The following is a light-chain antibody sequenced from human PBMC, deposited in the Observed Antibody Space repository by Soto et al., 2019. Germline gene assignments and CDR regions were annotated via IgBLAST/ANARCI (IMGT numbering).Light chain of an antibody. V-gene: IGLV2-23*01. CDR2: EGV. J-gene: IGLJ1*01. CDR1: SSDVGSYNL. Sequence: QSVLTQPASVSGSPGQSITLSCTGTSSDVGSYNLVSWYQQHPGKAPKLMISEGVKRPSGVSNRFSGSKSGNTASLTISGLQAEDEADYYCCSFAGGSTYVFGTGTKLTVL. CDR3: CSFAGGSTYV.